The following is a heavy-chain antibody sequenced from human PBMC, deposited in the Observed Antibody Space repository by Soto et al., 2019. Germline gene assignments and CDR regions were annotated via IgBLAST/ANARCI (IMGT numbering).Heavy chain of an antibody. J-gene: IGHJ6*01. Sequence: EVQLLESGGGLGQPGGSLRLSCAASGFTFSSYAMTWVRQAPGRGLEWVSAISGSGSPTYYADSVKGRFTISRDNSKNTLHLQMNSLRADDTAVYYCARDMSGGTYNYYYGMDVW. V-gene: IGHV3-23*01. CDR3: ARDMSGGTYNYYYGMDV. CDR2: ISGSGSPT. D-gene: IGHD1-26*01. CDR1: GFTFSSYA.